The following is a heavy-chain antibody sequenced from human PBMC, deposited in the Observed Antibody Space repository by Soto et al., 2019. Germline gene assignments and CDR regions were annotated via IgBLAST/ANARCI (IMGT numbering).Heavy chain of an antibody. CDR1: GYTFTGYY. CDR2: INPNSGHT. D-gene: IGHD1-26*01. Sequence: ASVKVFCRASGYTFTGYYVHWVRQAPGQGLEWMVWINPNSGHTYLAQRFQGRVNMNRDTSIGTAYMELRGLTSDETAQYYCEKGGAIVAAGTRVYLYNAMDVWAQGTPVTVSS. V-gene: IGHV1-2*02. J-gene: IGHJ6*02. CDR3: EKGGAIVAAGTRVYLYNAMDV.